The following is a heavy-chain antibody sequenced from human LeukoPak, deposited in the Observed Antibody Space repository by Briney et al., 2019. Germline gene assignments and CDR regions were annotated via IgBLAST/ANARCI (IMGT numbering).Heavy chain of an antibody. D-gene: IGHD2-2*01. Sequence: ASVKVSCKASGYTFTGYYMHWVRQAPGQGLEWMGWINPNSGGTNYAQKFQGRVTMTRDTSISTAYMELSRLRSDDTAVYYCARDGLDPQYQLLLVSGDYWGQGTLVTVSS. CDR3: ARDGLDPQYQLLLVSGDY. V-gene: IGHV1-2*02. J-gene: IGHJ4*02. CDR1: GYTFTGYY. CDR2: INPNSGGT.